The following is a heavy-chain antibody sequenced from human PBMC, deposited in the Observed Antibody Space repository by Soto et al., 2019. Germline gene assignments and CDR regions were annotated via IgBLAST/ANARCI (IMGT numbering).Heavy chain of an antibody. V-gene: IGHV1-69*01. CDR3: AREHIVVVTAPHPPYYYCGMDV. CDR2: GIPIFGTA. Sequence: QVQLVQSGAEVRKPGSSVKVSCKASGGTFSSYAISWVRQAPGQGIEWMGGGIPIFGTANYAQRFQGRVMITADESTSTAYLELSSLRSEDTAVYYGAREHIVVVTAPHPPYYYCGMDVWGQGTMVTVSS. D-gene: IGHD2-21*02. CDR1: GGTFSSYA. J-gene: IGHJ6*02.